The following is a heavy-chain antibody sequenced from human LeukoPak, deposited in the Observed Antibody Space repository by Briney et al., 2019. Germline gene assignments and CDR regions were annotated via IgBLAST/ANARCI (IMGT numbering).Heavy chain of an antibody. CDR3: ALRVRKYDYVWGSYRAHPYYFDY. Sequence: SETLSLTCAVSGGSISSGGYSWSWIRQPPGKGLEWIGYIYYSGSTYYNPSLKSRVTISVDTSKNQFSLKLSSVTAADTAVYYCALRVRKYDYVWGSYRAHPYYFDYWGQGTLVTVSS. D-gene: IGHD3-16*02. V-gene: IGHV4-30-4*07. CDR1: GGSISSGGYS. CDR2: IYYSGST. J-gene: IGHJ4*02.